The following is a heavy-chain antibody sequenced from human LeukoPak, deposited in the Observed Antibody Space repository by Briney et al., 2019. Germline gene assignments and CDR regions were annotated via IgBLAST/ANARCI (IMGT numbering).Heavy chain of an antibody. CDR3: ARGPILDY. V-gene: IGHV3-43D*03. CDR2: ISWDGGST. CDR1: GFTFDGYA. Sequence: PGGSLRLSCAASGFTFDGYAMHWVRQAPGKGLEWVSLISWDGGSTYYADSVKGRFTITRDSSKSSLYLQMSSLRAEDTALYYCARGPILDYWGQGTLVTVSS. D-gene: IGHD3-10*01. J-gene: IGHJ4*02.